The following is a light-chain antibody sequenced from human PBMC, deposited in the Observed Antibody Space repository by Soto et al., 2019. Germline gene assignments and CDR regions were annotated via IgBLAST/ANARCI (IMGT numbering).Light chain of an antibody. CDR1: QSVSSSY. Sequence: EIVLTQSPGTLSLSPGERATFSCRASQSVSSSYLAWYQQKPGQAPRLLIYGASSRASGVPDRFSGSGSGTDFTLTISGLEPEDFAVYYCQQYDSSPFTFGQGTRLEIK. V-gene: IGKV3-20*01. CDR2: GAS. CDR3: QQYDSSPFT. J-gene: IGKJ5*01.